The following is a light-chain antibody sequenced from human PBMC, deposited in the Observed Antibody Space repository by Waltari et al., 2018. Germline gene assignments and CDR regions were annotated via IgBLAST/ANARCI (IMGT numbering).Light chain of an antibody. J-gene: IGKJ2*01. CDR3: QQYYSIPHT. CDR2: WAS. V-gene: IGKV4-1*01. Sequence: DIVMTQSPDSLPVSLGERATINCKSSQSVLYSSNNMDYLAWYQQKPGQPPKLLIYWASIRESGVPDRFSGSGSGTDFTLTISSLQAEDVAVYFCQQYYSIPHTFGQGTKLEIK. CDR1: QSVLYSSNNMDY.